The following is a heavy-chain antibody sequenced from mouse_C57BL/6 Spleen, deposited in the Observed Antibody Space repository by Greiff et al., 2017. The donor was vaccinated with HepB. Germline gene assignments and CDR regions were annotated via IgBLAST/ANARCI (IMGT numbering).Heavy chain of an antibody. CDR3: TRGNGYYY. CDR2: IDPETGGT. CDR1: GYTFTDYE. D-gene: IGHD2-3*01. V-gene: IGHV1-15*01. Sequence: VQLQQSGAELVRPGASVTLSCKASGYTFTDYEMHWVKQTPVHGLEWIGAIDPETGGTAYNQKFKGKAILTADKSSSTAYMELRSLTSEDSAVYYCTRGNGYYYWGQGTLVTVSA. J-gene: IGHJ3*01.